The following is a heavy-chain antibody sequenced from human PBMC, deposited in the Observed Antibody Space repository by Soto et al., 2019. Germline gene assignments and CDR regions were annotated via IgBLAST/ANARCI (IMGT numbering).Heavy chain of an antibody. CDR2: IYPGDSDT. J-gene: IGHJ6*02. D-gene: IGHD2-2*01. Sequence: GESLKISCKGSGYSFTSYWIGWVRQMPGKGLEWMGIIYPGDSDTRYSPSFQGQVTISADKSISTAYLQWSSLKASDTAMYYCARLQLGYCSSTSCWADYYYYYGMDVWGQGTTVTVS. V-gene: IGHV5-51*01. CDR3: ARLQLGYCSSTSCWADYYYYYGMDV. CDR1: GYSFTSYW.